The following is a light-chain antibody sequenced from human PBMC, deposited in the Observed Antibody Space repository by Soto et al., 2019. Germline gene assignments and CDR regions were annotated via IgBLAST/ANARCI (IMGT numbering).Light chain of an antibody. V-gene: IGKV3-15*01. Sequence: EIVMTQSPVILSVSPGERATLSCRASQSVANSYLAWYQQKPGQAPRLLIFGASTRAAGIPARFSGSGSGTEFTLTISSLQSGDFAVYYCQQYNNWPITFGQGTRLEIK. CDR3: QQYNNWPIT. J-gene: IGKJ5*01. CDR1: QSVANSY. CDR2: GAS.